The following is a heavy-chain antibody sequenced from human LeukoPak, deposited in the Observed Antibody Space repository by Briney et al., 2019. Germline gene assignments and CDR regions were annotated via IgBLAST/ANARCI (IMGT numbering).Heavy chain of an antibody. V-gene: IGHV4-39*07. J-gene: IGHJ4*02. Sequence: SETLSLTCTVSGGSISSSSYYWGWIRQPPGKGLEWIGSIYYSGSTNHNPSLKSRVTISVDTSKNQFSLKLSSVTAADTAVYYCARVLLWFGETQYYYDSSGYWDWGQGTLVTVSS. CDR1: GGSISSSSYY. CDR2: IYYSGST. CDR3: ARVLLWFGETQYYYDSSGYWD. D-gene: IGHD3-22*01.